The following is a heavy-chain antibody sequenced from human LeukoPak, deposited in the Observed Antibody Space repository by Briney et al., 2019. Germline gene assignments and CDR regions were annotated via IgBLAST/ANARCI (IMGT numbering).Heavy chain of an antibody. CDR2: IGTAGDT. D-gene: IGHD3-10*01. J-gene: IGHJ3*02. Sequence: PGGSLRLSCAASGFTFSSYDMHWVRQATGKGLEWVSAIGTAGDTYYPGSVKGRFTISRENAKNSLYLQMNSLRAGDTAVYYCARSKARLGGYSSGEAFDIWGQGTMVTVSS. V-gene: IGHV3-13*01. CDR1: GFTFSSYD. CDR3: ARSKARLGGYSSGEAFDI.